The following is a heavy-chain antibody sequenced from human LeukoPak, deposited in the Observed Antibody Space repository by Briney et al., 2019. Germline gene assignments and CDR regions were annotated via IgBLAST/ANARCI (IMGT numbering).Heavy chain of an antibody. Sequence: PGGSLRLSCVASGFTLSRYWMHWVRQVPGKGLEWVSRINEDASTITYADSVKGRFTISRDNAKNTLYLQMNSLRAEDTAVYFCVRDLILVWTPGDDFDHWGQGTLVTVSS. D-gene: IGHD3-16*01. CDR1: GFTLSRYW. CDR3: VRDLILVWTPGDDFDH. J-gene: IGHJ4*02. CDR2: INEDASTI. V-gene: IGHV3-74*03.